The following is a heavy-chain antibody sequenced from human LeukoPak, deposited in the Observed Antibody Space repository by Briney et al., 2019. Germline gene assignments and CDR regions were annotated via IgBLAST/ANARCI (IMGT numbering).Heavy chain of an antibody. V-gene: IGHV4-30-4*01. CDR3: AGGSGSYQP. J-gene: IGHJ5*02. CDR1: GGSISSGDFY. D-gene: IGHD3-10*01. CDR2: IYDSGATYDSGST. Sequence: SETLSLTCTVSGGSISSGDFYWSWIRQPPGKGLEWIGYIYDSGATYDSGSTYYNPSLKSRVTISIDTSKNQFSLKLSSVTAADTAVYYCAGGSGSYQPWGQGTLVTVSS.